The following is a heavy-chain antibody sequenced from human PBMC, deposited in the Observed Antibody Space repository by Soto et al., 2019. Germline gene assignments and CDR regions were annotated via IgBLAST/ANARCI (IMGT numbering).Heavy chain of an antibody. J-gene: IGHJ5*02. D-gene: IGHD6-6*01. CDR2: IYYSGST. V-gene: IGHV4-39*01. CDR3: ARHRARNWFDP. Sequence: SETLSLTCTVSGDSISSDGSSWGWIRQPPGKGLEWIGSIYYSGSTYYNPSLKRQVTISVDTSKNQFSLKLSSVTAADTAVFYCARHRARNWFDPWGQGTLVTVSS. CDR1: GDSISSDGSS.